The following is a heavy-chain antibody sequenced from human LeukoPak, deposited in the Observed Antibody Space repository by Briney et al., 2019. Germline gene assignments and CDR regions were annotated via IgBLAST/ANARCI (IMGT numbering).Heavy chain of an antibody. Sequence: PGRSLRLSCAASGITFSSYGMHWVRQAPGKGLEWVAVISYDGRNKYYAESAKGRFTISRDNARNSLELQMNSLRVEDTAVYYCAKVAKYYYGSETYYFFEQWGQGTPVTASS. V-gene: IGHV3-30*18. CDR3: AKVAKYYYGSETYYFFEQ. CDR2: ISYDGRNK. D-gene: IGHD3-10*01. CDR1: GITFSSYG. J-gene: IGHJ4*02.